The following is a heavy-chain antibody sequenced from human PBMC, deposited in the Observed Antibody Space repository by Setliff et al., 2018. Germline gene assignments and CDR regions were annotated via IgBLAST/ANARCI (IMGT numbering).Heavy chain of an antibody. CDR2: IYSGGSSA. CDR3: ARTCSGSGCYAGLES. V-gene: IGHV3-23*03. CDR1: GFTFSSYW. D-gene: IGHD2-15*01. Sequence: GGSLRLSCAASGFTFSSYWMSWVRQAPGKGLEWVSVIYSGGSSAYYADSVKGRFTISRVNSKNTLYLQMNSLRAEDTAVYYRARTCSGSGCYAGLESWGQGTPVTVS. J-gene: IGHJ4*02.